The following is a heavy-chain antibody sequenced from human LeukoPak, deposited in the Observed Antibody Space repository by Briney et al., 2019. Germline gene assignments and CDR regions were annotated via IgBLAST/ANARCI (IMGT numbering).Heavy chain of an antibody. J-gene: IGHJ5*02. Sequence: PGGSLRLSCAASGFTFITYGMHWVRQAPGKGLEWVAVISYDGSNKYYADSVKGRFTISRDNSKNTLYLQMNSLRAEDTALYYCAKDLGGSGSGWSDTWGQGILVTVSS. D-gene: IGHD3-10*01. CDR2: ISYDGSNK. V-gene: IGHV3-30*18. CDR1: GFTFITYG. CDR3: AKDLGGSGSGWSDT.